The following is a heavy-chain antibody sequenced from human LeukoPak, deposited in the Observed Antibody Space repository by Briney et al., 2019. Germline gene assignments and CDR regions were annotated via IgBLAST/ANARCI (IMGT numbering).Heavy chain of an antibody. J-gene: IGHJ4*02. CDR3: XXXXXXGXXRXVDY. Sequence: XSGYSFTSYWIGWVRQLPGKGLEWMGIIYPGDSDTRYSPSFQGQVTISADKSISTAYLQWSSLKASEAAMDSXXXXXXXGXXRXVDYWGXGXLVTVSS. CDR2: IYPGDSDT. CDR1: GYSFTSYW. V-gene: IGHV5-51*01.